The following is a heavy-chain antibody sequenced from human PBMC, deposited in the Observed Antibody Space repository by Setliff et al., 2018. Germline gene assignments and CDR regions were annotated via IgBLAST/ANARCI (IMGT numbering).Heavy chain of an antibody. Sequence: PGESLTISCAASGFTFSSYAMSWVRQAPGKGLEWVSAISGSGGSTYYADSVKGRFTISRDNSKNTLYLQMNSLRAEDTAVYYCAKVSGYWKKLYFDYWGQGTLVTVSS. D-gene: IGHD1-1*01. J-gene: IGHJ4*02. CDR1: GFTFSSYA. V-gene: IGHV3-23*01. CDR2: ISGSGGST. CDR3: AKVSGYWKKLYFDY.